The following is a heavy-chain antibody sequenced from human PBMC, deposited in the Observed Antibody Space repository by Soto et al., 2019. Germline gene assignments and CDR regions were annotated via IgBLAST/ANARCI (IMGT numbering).Heavy chain of an antibody. D-gene: IGHD6-13*01. Sequence: ASVKVSCKASGYTFTSYGISWVRQAPGQGLEWMGWISAYNGNTNYAQKLQGRVTISVDTSKNQFSLKLSSVTAADTAVYYCAGGAIAAAGMNWGQGTLVTVSS. CDR1: GYTFTSYG. J-gene: IGHJ4*02. CDR2: ISAYNGNT. CDR3: AGGAIAAAGMN. V-gene: IGHV1-18*01.